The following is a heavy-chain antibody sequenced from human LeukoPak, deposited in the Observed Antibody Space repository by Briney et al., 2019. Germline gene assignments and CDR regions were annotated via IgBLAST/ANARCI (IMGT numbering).Heavy chain of an antibody. J-gene: IGHJ4*02. D-gene: IGHD2-2*01. CDR2: ISSSGSTI. V-gene: IGHV3-11*01. Sequence: GGSLRLSCAASGFTFSDYYMSWIRQAAGKGLEWVSYISSSGSTIYYADSVKGRFTISRDNAKNSLYLQMNSLRAEDTAVYYCTRDPGRCTSTSCYPDYWGQGTLVTVSS. CDR1: GFTFSDYY. CDR3: TRDPGRCTSTSCYPDY.